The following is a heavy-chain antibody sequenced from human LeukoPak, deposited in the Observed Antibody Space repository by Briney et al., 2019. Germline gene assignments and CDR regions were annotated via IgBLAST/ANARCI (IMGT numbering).Heavy chain of an antibody. CDR3: ARDPGLVGANSFDS. V-gene: IGHV1-2*02. J-gene: IGHJ5*01. CDR2: INPNSGGT. D-gene: IGHD1-26*01. Sequence: EASVKVSCKASGYTFTGYYMHWVRQAPGQGLEWMGWINPNSGGTNYAQKFQGRVTMTRDTSISTAYMELSRLRSDDPAVYYCARDPGLVGANSFDSWAQGTLVTVSS. CDR1: GYTFTGYY.